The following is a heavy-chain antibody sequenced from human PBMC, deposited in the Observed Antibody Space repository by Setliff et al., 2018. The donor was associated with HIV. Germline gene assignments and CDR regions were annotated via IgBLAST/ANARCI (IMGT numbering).Heavy chain of an antibody. CDR1: GFTFSTYW. D-gene: IGHD2-15*01. CDR2: IRQDGGEA. J-gene: IGHJ4*02. V-gene: IGHV3-7*03. Sequence: HPGGSLRLSCAASGFTFSTYWMSWVRQAPGKGPEWVANIRQDGGEAYYVDSVSGRFTISRDNAKNSLDLEMRYLRGDDTAIYYCTRCAAGPYCRNSFEYWGRGALVTVSS. CDR3: TRCAAGPYCRNSFEY.